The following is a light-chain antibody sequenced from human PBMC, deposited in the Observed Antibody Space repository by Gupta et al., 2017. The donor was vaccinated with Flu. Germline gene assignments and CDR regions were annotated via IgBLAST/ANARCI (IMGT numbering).Light chain of an antibody. V-gene: IGLV1-51*02. Sequence: QSVLTQPPSVSAAPGQKVTISCSGSSSNIGNNYVSWYQQLPGTAPKLLIYENNKRPSGIPDRFSGSKSGTSATLGITRLQTGDEADYYCGTWDSSLSAYVVFGGGTKLTVL. CDR1: SSNIGNNY. CDR2: ENN. CDR3: GTWDSSLSAYVV. J-gene: IGLJ2*01.